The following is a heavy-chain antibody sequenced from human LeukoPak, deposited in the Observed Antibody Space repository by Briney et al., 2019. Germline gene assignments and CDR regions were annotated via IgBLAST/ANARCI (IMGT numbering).Heavy chain of an antibody. Sequence: GGSLRLSCAASGFTFSSYAMSWVRQAPGKGLEWVSAISGSGGSTYYADSVKGRFTISRDNSKNTLYLQMNSLRAEDTAVYYCARSDIVVVQAAFSPFFDYWGQGTLVTVSS. J-gene: IGHJ4*02. V-gene: IGHV3-23*01. CDR2: ISGSGGST. CDR3: ARSDIVVVQAAFSPFFDY. CDR1: GFTFSSYA. D-gene: IGHD2-2*01.